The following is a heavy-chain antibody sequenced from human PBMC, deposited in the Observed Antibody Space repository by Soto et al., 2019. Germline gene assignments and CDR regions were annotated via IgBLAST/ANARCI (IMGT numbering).Heavy chain of an antibody. D-gene: IGHD2-2*02. Sequence: SVKVSCKASGGTFSSYAISWVRQAPGQGLEWMGGIIPIFGTANYAQKFQGRVTITADESTSTAYMELSSLRSEDTAVYYCARRGSCYRGADYYYYGMDVWGQGTTVTVSS. J-gene: IGHJ6*02. CDR1: GGTFSSYA. V-gene: IGHV1-69*13. CDR3: ARRGSCYRGADYYYYGMDV. CDR2: IIPIFGTA.